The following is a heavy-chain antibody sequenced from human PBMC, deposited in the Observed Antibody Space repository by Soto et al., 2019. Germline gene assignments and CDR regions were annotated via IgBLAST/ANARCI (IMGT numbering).Heavy chain of an antibody. J-gene: IGHJ5*02. Sequence: ASVKVSCNASGYIFTNNDVSWVRQATGQGLEWMGWMNPGSGDTGYAQKFQGRVTMTRDISIATAYMELSSLRSDDTAIYYCARMATFGSLNWFDPWGQGTLVTVSS. CDR2: MNPGSGDT. CDR1: GYIFTNND. D-gene: IGHD3-16*01. CDR3: ARMATFGSLNWFDP. V-gene: IGHV1-8*01.